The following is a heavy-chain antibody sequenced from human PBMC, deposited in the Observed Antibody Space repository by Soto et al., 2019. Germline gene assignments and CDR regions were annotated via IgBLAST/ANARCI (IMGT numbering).Heavy chain of an antibody. CDR2: IIPIFGTA. CDR1: GGTFSSYA. D-gene: IGHD2-2*01. J-gene: IGHJ6*02. CDR3: ARNQLLTSLNYYYGMDV. Sequence: QVQLVQSGAEVKKPGSSVKVSCKASGGTFSSYAISWVRQAPGQGLEWMGGIIPIFGTANYAQKFQGRVTITADESTSTAYMELSSLRSEDTAVYYCARNQLLTSLNYYYGMDVWGQGTTVTVSS. V-gene: IGHV1-69*12.